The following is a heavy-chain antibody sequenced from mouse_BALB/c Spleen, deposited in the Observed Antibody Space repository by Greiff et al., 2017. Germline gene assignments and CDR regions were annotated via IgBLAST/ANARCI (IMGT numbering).Heavy chain of an antibody. CDR2: ISTYYGDA. D-gene: IGHD1-3*01. J-gene: IGHJ1*01. V-gene: IGHV1S137*01. Sequence: QVQLKQSGAELVRPGVSVKISCKGSGYTFTDYAMHWVKQSHAKSLEWIGVISTYYGDASYNQKFKGKATMTVDKSSSTAYMELARLTSEDSAIYYCARLLSGYSYFDVWGAGTTVTVSS. CDR3: ARLLSGYSYFDV. CDR1: GYTFTDYA.